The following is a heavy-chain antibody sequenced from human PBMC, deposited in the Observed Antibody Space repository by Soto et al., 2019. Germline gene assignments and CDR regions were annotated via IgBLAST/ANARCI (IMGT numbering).Heavy chain of an antibody. V-gene: IGHV3-48*03. CDR2: ISDSGAT. Sequence: GGSLRLSCAATGFSFSVYDMNWVRQAPGEGLEWISYISDSGATHYADSVRGRFTISRDNAKNSLFLQLSALRADDTAVYYCTRELGLTCAGTGCSYNWFDVWGLGTLVTVSS. CDR1: GFSFSVYD. D-gene: IGHD1-1*01. J-gene: IGHJ5*01. CDR3: TRELGLTCAGTGCSYNWFDV.